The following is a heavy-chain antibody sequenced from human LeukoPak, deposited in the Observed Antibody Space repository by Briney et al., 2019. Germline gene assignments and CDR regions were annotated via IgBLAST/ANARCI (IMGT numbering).Heavy chain of an antibody. Sequence: PGGSLRLSCAASGFAFSSYWMHWVRQAPGKGLVWVSRINSDGSSTSYADSVKGRFTISRDNAKNTLYLQMNSLRAEDTAAYYCARVRGYDYVWGSYRQEFFDYWGQGTLVTVSS. V-gene: IGHV3-74*01. CDR2: INSDGSST. D-gene: IGHD3-16*02. J-gene: IGHJ4*02. CDR1: GFAFSSYW. CDR3: ARVRGYDYVWGSYRQEFFDY.